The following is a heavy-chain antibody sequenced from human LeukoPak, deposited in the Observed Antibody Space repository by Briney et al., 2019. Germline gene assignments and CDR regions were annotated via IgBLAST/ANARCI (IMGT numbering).Heavy chain of an antibody. J-gene: IGHJ4*02. CDR3: ARDFWDSGSYRDPYFDY. D-gene: IGHD1-26*01. Sequence: GGSLRLSCAASGFTFSSYSMNWVRQAPGKGLEWVSSIITSSSYVYYADPVKGRFTIPRDNAKNSLYLQMNSLRAEDTAVYYCARDFWDSGSYRDPYFDYWGQGTLVTVSS. V-gene: IGHV3-21*01. CDR2: IITSSSYV. CDR1: GFTFSSYS.